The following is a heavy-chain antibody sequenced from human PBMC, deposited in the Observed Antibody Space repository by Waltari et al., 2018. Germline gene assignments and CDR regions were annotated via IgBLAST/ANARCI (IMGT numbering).Heavy chain of an antibody. J-gene: IGHJ4*02. CDR2: IYYSGST. CDR3: AREAPGHLLAMGPFDY. V-gene: IGHV4-59*01. Sequence: QVQLQESGPGLVKPSETLSLTCTVSGGSISSYYWSWLRQPPGKGLEWIGYIYYSGSTNYNPSLKSRVTISVDTSKNQFSLKLSSVTAADTAVYYCAREAPGHLLAMGPFDYWGQGTLVTVSS. D-gene: IGHD5-18*01. CDR1: GGSISSYY.